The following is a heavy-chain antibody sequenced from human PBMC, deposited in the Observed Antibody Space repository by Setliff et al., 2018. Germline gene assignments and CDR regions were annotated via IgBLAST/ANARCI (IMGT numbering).Heavy chain of an antibody. D-gene: IGHD2-8*01. J-gene: IGHJ4*02. CDR1: GYNFAESI. CDR2: ISAYNGNT. Sequence: ASVKVSCKASGYNFAESIVSWVRQAPGQGLEWMGWISAYNGNTYFAQKFQDRITLTTDTSTNTGYLELRGLRSDDTAVYYCLRLVRYCTKIACQATSGDEVWGLGTLVTVSS. V-gene: IGHV1-18*01. CDR3: LRLVRYCTKIACQATSGDEV.